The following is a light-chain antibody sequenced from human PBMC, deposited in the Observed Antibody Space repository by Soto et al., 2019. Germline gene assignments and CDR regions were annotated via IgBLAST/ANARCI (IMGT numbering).Light chain of an antibody. CDR1: QNIRGW. J-gene: IGKJ1*01. V-gene: IGKV1-5*01. CDR2: DAS. Sequence: DIRMTQSPSTLSTSVGDRVTITCRASQNIRGWLAWYQQKPGKAPKLLIYDASTLEGGVPSRFSGSGSGTEFTPTISSLQPDDFATYYCQQYNSYSWTFGQGTTVAIK. CDR3: QQYNSYSWT.